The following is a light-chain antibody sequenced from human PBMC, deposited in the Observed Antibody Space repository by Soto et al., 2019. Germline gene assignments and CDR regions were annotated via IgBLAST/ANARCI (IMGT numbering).Light chain of an antibody. CDR2: WAS. V-gene: IGKV4-1*01. J-gene: IGKJ2*01. CDR3: QQYYGSPYT. Sequence: DIVMTQSPDSLAVSLGGRATINCKSSQSVLYSSNNKNHLAWYQQKPGQPPKLLLYWASTRASGVPDRFSGSGSGTDFTLPITSLQAEDVALYYCQQYYGSPYTFGQGTKLEI. CDR1: QSVLYSSNNKNH.